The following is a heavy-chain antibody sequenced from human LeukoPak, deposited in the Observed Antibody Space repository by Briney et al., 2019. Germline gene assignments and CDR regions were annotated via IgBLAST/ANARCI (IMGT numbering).Heavy chain of an antibody. J-gene: IGHJ6*02. Sequence: ASVKVSCKASGYTFTGYYMHWVRQAPGQGLEWMGWINPNSGGTNYAQKFQGRVTMTRDTSISTAYMELSRLRSDDTAVYYCARDLPAAGVFYYHYGMDVWGQGTTVTVSS. CDR3: ARDLPAAGVFYYHYGMDV. CDR1: GYTFTGYY. D-gene: IGHD6-13*01. CDR2: INPNSGGT. V-gene: IGHV1-2*02.